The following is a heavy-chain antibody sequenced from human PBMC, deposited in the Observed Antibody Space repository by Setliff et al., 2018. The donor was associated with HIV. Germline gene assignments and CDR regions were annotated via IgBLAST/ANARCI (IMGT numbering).Heavy chain of an antibody. V-gene: IGHV4-31*03. Sequence: TSETLSLTCTVSGVSISSGGYYWNWIRQHPGKGLEWIGYISSRGSTYYNPSLKSRITMSVDTSQNQVSLKLSSVTAADTAVYYCARVRLTMIMMVDYFDQWGQGTLVTVSS. CDR1: GVSISSGGYY. D-gene: IGHD3-22*01. CDR2: ISSRGST. J-gene: IGHJ4*02. CDR3: ARVRLTMIMMVDYFDQ.